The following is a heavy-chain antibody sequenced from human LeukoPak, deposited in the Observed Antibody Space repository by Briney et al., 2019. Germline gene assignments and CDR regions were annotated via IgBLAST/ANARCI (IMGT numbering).Heavy chain of an antibody. D-gene: IGHD3-16*02. CDR3: ARDLQEISSFYFDY. V-gene: IGHV3-33*01. CDR2: IWYDGSNK. Sequence: GGSLRLSCAASGVTFSSYGMHWVRQAPGKGLEWVAVIWYDGSNKYYADSVKGRFTISRDNSKNTLYLQMHSLSPEDTAVYFCARDLQEISSFYFDYWGQGSLVTVSS. CDR1: GVTFSSYG. J-gene: IGHJ4*02.